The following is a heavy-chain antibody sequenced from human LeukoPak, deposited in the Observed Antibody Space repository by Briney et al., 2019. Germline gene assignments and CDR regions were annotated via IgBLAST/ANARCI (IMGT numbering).Heavy chain of an antibody. CDR1: GYMFTELP. CDR2: FDPADGEP. D-gene: IGHD2-2*01. Sequence: GASVKVSCKVSGYMFTELPIHWVRQTPAKGLEWMGGFDPADGEPVYAQNFKDRLTMTEDTSTETAYMNLRSLGSEDTAVYYCAAGPDRSSTSCLFEFWGQGTLVTVSS. V-gene: IGHV1-24*01. CDR3: AAGPDRSSTSCLFEF. J-gene: IGHJ4*02.